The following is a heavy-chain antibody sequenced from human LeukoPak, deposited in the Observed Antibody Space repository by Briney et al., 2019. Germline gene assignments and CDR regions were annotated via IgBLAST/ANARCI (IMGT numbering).Heavy chain of an antibody. J-gene: IGHJ6*03. D-gene: IGHD3-3*01. CDR1: GFTFSSYS. Sequence: GGSLRLSCAASGFTFSSYSMNWVRQAPGKGLEWVSYISSSSSTIYYVDSVKGRFTISRDNSKNTLYLQMASLRAEDTAVYYCARSALNYDFWTRESYMDVWGKGTTVTVSS. V-gene: IGHV3-48*01. CDR3: ARSALNYDFWTRESYMDV. CDR2: ISSSSSTI.